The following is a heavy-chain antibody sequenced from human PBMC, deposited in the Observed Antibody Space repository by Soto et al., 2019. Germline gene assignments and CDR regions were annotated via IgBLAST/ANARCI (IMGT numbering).Heavy chain of an antibody. D-gene: IGHD3-22*01. Sequence: PGESLKISCKSSGYRFSNYYFAWVRQMPGKGLEWMGIIYPGDSSTRYSPSFQGQVTFSADKSISTAYLQWSSLKASDTATYYCVTQSSPDDNHYGMDAWGQGTTVTVSS. CDR3: VTQSSPDDNHYGMDA. J-gene: IGHJ6*02. CDR2: IYPGDSST. V-gene: IGHV5-51*01. CDR1: GYRFSNYY.